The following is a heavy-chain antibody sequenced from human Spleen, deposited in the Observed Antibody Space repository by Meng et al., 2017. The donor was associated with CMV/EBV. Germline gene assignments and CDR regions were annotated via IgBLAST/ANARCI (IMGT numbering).Heavy chain of an antibody. Sequence: ASVKVSCKASGYSFSSYYMHWVRQAPGQGLEWMGWINPNSGVTNYAQELQGRVTMTRDTSISTAYMELSRLRSEDTAIYYCASVGFCSGTTCYTGDYSSRRHFEHWGQGTLVTVSS. CDR3: ASVGFCSGTTCYTGDYSSRRHFEH. CDR1: GYSFSSYY. J-gene: IGHJ4*02. V-gene: IGHV1-2*02. D-gene: IGHD2-2*02. CDR2: INPNSGVT.